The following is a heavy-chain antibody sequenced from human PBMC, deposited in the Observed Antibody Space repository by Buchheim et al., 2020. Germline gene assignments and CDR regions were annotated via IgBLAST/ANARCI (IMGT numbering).Heavy chain of an antibody. CDR3: ARAKGPAYNYYRYFMDV. CDR1: GGSFSGFY. V-gene: IGHV4-34*01. J-gene: IGHJ6*03. Sequence: QVQLQQWGAGLLKPSETLSLTCAVYGGSFSGFYWSWIRQAPGRGLEWIGEVNHDGSTIYNPSVKSRVTISADRSTNQISLKLSSVTAADTAVYYCARAKGPAYNYYRYFMDVWGKGTT. D-gene: IGHD2-21*01. CDR2: VNHDGST.